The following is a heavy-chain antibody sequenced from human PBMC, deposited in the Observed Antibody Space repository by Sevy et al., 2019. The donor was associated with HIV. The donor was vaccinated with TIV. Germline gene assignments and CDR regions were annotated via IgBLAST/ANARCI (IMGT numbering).Heavy chain of an antibody. V-gene: IGHV3-23*01. CDR3: AREGCTKPHDY. CDR1: GFTFSKYS. CDR2: LSFSWGEI. Sequence: GGSLRLSCAASGFTFSKYSMSWVRQPPGKGLEWVSTLSFSWGEINYADSVKGRFTISRENSKSSVYLQMNNLRTEETAVYYCAREGCTKPHDYWGQGTLVTVSS. D-gene: IGHD2-8*01. J-gene: IGHJ4*02.